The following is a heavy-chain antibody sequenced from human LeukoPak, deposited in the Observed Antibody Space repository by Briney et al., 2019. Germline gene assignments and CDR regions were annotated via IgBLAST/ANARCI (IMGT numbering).Heavy chain of an antibody. Sequence: PGGSLRLSCAASGFTFSDYYMSWIRQAPGKGLEWVSHISSSGSTIYYADSVRGRFTISRDNAKNSLYLQMNSLRAEDTAVYYCSMVTKGTFDYWGQGTLVTVSS. D-gene: IGHD5-18*01. CDR1: GFTFSDYY. J-gene: IGHJ4*02. CDR3: SMVTKGTFDY. V-gene: IGHV3-11*04. CDR2: ISSSGSTI.